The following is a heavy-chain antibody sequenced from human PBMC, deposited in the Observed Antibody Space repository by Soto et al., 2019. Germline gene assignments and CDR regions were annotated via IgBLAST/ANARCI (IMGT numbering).Heavy chain of an antibody. Sequence: SETLSLTCTVSGGSISSSSYYWGWIRQPPGKGLEWIGSMLYSGLTYYNPSLKSRVTLSVDTSKNQFSVRLNSVTASDTAVYYCAPLSVSLSGPYGIHVWGQGTTVTVSS. CDR3: APLSVSLSGPYGIHV. V-gene: IGHV4-39*01. J-gene: IGHJ6*02. D-gene: IGHD2-15*01. CDR1: GGSISSSSYY. CDR2: MLYSGLT.